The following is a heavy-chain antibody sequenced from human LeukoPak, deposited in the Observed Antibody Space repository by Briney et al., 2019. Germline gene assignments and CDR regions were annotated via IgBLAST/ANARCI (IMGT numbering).Heavy chain of an antibody. V-gene: IGHV4-34*01. J-gene: IGHJ1*01. D-gene: IGHD6-13*01. CDR3: ARGAKQQLVPRAEYFQH. Sequence: SETLSLTCAVYGGSFSGYYWSWIRQPPGKGLEWIGEINHSGSANYNPSLKSRVTISVDTSKNQFSLKLSSVTAADTAVYYCARGAKQQLVPRAEYFQHWGQGTLVTVSS. CDR1: GGSFSGYY. CDR2: INHSGSA.